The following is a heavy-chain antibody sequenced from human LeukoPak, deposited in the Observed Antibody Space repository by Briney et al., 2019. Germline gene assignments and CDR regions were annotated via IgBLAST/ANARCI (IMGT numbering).Heavy chain of an antibody. V-gene: IGHV4-59*08. CDR2: NYYTGST. Sequence: SETLSLTCSVSGGSISSLYWSWIRQPPGKGLEWIGYNYYTGSTNYNPSLKSRVTMFVDMSKNQFSLRLSSVTAADTAVYYCARHRAYSSSSPFDYWGQGTLVTVSS. J-gene: IGHJ4*02. CDR3: ARHRAYSSSSPFDY. CDR1: GGSISSLY. D-gene: IGHD6-6*01.